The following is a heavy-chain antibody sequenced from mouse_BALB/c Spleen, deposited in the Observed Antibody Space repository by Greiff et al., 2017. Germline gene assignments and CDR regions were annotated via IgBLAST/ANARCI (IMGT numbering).Heavy chain of an antibody. J-gene: IGHJ3*01. V-gene: IGHV1-14*01. CDR3: AREGGLRPAWFAY. CDR1: GYTFTSYV. CDR2: INPYNDGT. D-gene: IGHD1-2*01. Sequence: EVKVVESGPELVKPGASVKMSCKASGYTFTSYVMHWVKQKPGQGLEWIGYINPYNDGTKYNEKFKGKATLTSDKSSSTAYMELSSLTSEDSAVYYCAREGGLRPAWFAYWGQGTLVTVSA.